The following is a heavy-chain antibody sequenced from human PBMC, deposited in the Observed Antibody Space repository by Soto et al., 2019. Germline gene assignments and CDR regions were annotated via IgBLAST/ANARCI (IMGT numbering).Heavy chain of an antibody. CDR1: TFSSYA. CDR3: ASLYSGYDYAFDY. CDR2: IIPIFGTA. Sequence: TFSSYAISWVRQAPGQGLEWMGGIIPIFGTANYAQKFQGRVTITADESTSTAYMELSSLRSEDTAVYYCASLYSGYDYAFDYWGQGTLVTVS. J-gene: IGHJ4*02. V-gene: IGHV1-69*01. D-gene: IGHD5-12*01.